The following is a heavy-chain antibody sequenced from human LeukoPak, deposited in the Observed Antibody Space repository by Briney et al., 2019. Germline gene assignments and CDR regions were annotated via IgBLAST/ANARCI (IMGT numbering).Heavy chain of an antibody. CDR2: ISSSGGTI. J-gene: IGHJ4*02. CDR1: GFTFSSYE. CDR3: ARDQDWNDRGGLDY. V-gene: IGHV3-48*03. Sequence: GGSLRLSCAASGFTFSSYEMNWVRQAPGKGLEWVSYISSSGGTIYYADSVKGRFTISRDNSKNSLYLQMNSLRAEDTAVYYCARDQDWNDRGGLDYWGQETLVIVSS. D-gene: IGHD1-1*01.